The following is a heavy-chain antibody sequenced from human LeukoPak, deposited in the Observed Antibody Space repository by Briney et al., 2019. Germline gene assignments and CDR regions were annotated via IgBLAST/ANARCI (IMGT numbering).Heavy chain of an antibody. CDR2: ISSSSSYI. CDR3: ARENGYYYMDV. J-gene: IGHJ6*03. D-gene: IGHD2-8*01. V-gene: IGHV3-21*01. Sequence: PGGSLRLSCAASGFTFDDYVMNWVRHAPGKGLEWVSSISSSSSYIYYADSVKGRFTISRDNAKNSLYLQMNSLRAEDTAVYYCARENGYYYMDVWGKGTTVTVSS. CDR1: GFTFDDYV.